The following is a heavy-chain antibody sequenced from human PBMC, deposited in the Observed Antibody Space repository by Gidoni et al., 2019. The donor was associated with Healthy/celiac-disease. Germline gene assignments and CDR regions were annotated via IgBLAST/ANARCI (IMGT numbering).Heavy chain of an antibody. V-gene: IGHV3-30*18. J-gene: IGHJ6*02. Sequence: QVQLVESGGGVVQPGRSLRLSCAASGFTFSSYGMHWVRQAPGKGLEWVAVISYDGSNKYYADSVKGRFTISRDNSKNTLYLQMNSLRAEDTAVYYCAKDPHDTTQDYGDYDYYYYGMDVWGQGTTVTVSS. CDR2: ISYDGSNK. CDR1: GFTFSSYG. CDR3: AKDPHDTTQDYGDYDYYYYGMDV. D-gene: IGHD4-17*01.